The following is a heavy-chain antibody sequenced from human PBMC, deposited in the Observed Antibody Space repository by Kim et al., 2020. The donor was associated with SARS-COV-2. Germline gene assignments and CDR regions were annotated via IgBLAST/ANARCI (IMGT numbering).Heavy chain of an antibody. V-gene: IGHV4-34*01. Sequence: SETLSLTCAVYGGSFSGYYWSWIRQPPGKGLEWIGEINHSGSTNYNPSLKSRVTISVDTSKNQFSLKLSSVTAADTAVYYCARGWDIVVVPAATSYDYWGQGTLVTVSS. CDR2: INHSGST. CDR1: GGSFSGYY. CDR3: ARGWDIVVVPAATSYDY. J-gene: IGHJ4*02. D-gene: IGHD2-2*01.